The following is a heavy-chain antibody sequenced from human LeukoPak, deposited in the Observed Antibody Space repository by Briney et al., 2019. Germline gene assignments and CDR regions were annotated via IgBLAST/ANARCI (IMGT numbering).Heavy chain of an antibody. V-gene: IGHV1-2*02. CDR2: INPNSGGT. J-gene: IGHJ4*02. CDR1: GYTFTGYY. D-gene: IGHD5-18*01. CDR3: ARIGPNMCIQLLYYFDY. Sequence: ASVKVSCKASGYTFTGYYMHWVRQAPGQGLEWMGWINPNSGGTNYAQKFQGRVTMTRDTSISTAYMELSRLRSDDTAVYYCARIGPNMCIQLLYYFDYWGQGTLVTVSS.